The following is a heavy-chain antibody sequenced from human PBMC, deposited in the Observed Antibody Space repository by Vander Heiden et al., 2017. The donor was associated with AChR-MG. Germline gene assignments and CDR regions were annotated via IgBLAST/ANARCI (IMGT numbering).Heavy chain of an antibody. V-gene: IGHV1-69*06. D-gene: IGHD3-22*01. Sequence: QVQLFQSGAQVHKPGSSVKVSCKASVGTFSSYAISWVRQAPRKGLGWMGGIIPIFGTANYAQKFQGRVTITADKSTSTAYMELSSLRSEDTAVYYCARSRGGYYVSWYYYYGMDVWGQGTTVTVSS. CDR2: IIPIFGTA. CDR1: VGTFSSYA. CDR3: ARSRGGYYVSWYYYYGMDV. J-gene: IGHJ6*02.